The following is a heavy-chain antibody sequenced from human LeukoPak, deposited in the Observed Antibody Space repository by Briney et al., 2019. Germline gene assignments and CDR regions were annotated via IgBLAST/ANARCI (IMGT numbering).Heavy chain of an antibody. CDR2: ISGNGGST. V-gene: IGHV3-23*01. J-gene: IGHJ4*02. D-gene: IGHD2-2*01. Sequence: PGGSLRLSCSGSGFTFSNYGMTWVRQAPGPGLEWVSTISGNGGSTYYADSVKGRFTISRDNSKNTLYLQMNSLRAEDTAVYYCARRYQLLGNAFDYWGQGTLVTVSS. CDR1: GFTFSNYG. CDR3: ARRYQLLGNAFDY.